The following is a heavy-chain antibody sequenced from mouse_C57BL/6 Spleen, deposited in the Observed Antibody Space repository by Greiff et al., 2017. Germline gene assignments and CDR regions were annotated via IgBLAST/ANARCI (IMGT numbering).Heavy chain of an antibody. CDR1: GYAFTNYL. D-gene: IGHD3-2*02. Sequence: VQVVESGAELVRPGTSVKVSCKASGYAFTNYLIEWVKQRPGQGLAWIGVINPGSGGTNYNEKFKGKATLTADKSSSTAYMQLNSLTSEDSAVYFCARWDSSGYFDYWGQGTTLTVSS. CDR2: INPGSGGT. J-gene: IGHJ2*01. CDR3: ARWDSSGYFDY. V-gene: IGHV1-54*01.